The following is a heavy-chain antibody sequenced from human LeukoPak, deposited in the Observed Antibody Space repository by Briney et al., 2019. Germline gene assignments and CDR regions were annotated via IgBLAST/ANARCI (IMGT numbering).Heavy chain of an antibody. V-gene: IGHV3-48*03. CDR1: GFTFSSYE. CDR2: ISSSGSTI. CDR3: ARLNFLYRFDY. J-gene: IGHJ4*02. D-gene: IGHD1-20*01. Sequence: GGSLRLSCAASGFTFSSYEMNWVRQAPGKGLEWVSYISSSGSTIYYADSVKGRFTISRDNAKNSLYLQMNSLRAEDTAVYYCARLNFLYRFDYWGQGTLVTVSS.